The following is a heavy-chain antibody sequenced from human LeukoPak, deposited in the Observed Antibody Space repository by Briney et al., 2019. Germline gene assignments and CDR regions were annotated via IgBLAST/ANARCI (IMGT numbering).Heavy chain of an antibody. CDR3: ARMGVDGDDY. V-gene: IGHV3-30*19. D-gene: IGHD3-10*01. CDR1: GFTFSSYG. Sequence: PGGSLRLSCAASGFTFSSYGMHWVRQAPGKGLEWVAVISYDGSNKYYADSVKGRFTISRDNSKNTLYLQMNSLRAEDTAVYYCARMGVDGDDYWGQGTLVTVSS. J-gene: IGHJ4*02. CDR2: ISYDGSNK.